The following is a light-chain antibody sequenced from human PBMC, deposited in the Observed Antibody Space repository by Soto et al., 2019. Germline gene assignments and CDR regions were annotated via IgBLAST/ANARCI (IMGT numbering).Light chain of an antibody. J-gene: IGLJ1*01. V-gene: IGLV3-21*04. CDR2: YDS. CDR3: QVWDSSSDHPSFYV. CDR1: NIGSKS. Sequence: SYELTQPPSVSVAPGKTARITCGGNNIGSKSVHWYQQKPGQAPVLVIYYDSDRPSGIPERFSGSNSGNTATLTISTVEAGDEADYYCQVWDSSSDHPSFYVFGTGTKVTVL.